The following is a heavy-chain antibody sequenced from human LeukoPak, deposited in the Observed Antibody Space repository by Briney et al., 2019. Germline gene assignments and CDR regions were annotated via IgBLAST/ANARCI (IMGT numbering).Heavy chain of an antibody. D-gene: IGHD3-10*01. CDR1: GYTFSNYY. Sequence: ASVKVSCKASGYTFSNYYLHWVRQAPGQGLEWMGLINPTAGNTYYAQRFQGRVTMTRDTSISTAYMELSRLRSDDTAVYYCARDSYYYGSGSYPNWGQGTLVTVSS. V-gene: IGHV1-46*01. CDR2: INPTAGNT. CDR3: ARDSYYYGSGSYPN. J-gene: IGHJ4*02.